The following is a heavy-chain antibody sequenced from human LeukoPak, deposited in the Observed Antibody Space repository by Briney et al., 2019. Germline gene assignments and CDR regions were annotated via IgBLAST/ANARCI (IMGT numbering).Heavy chain of an antibody. CDR3: AKDLHDSWAVDY. D-gene: IGHD3-3*01. J-gene: IGHJ4*02. CDR2: IGVGGDT. V-gene: IGHV3-23*01. CDR1: GFTFSSYG. Sequence: GGSLKLSWAASGFTFSSYGMSWVRQAPGKGLEWVSHIGVGGDTDFADSVKGRFTISRDNSKKTLYLQMNSLTADDTALYYCAKDLHDSWAVDYWGPGILVTVSS.